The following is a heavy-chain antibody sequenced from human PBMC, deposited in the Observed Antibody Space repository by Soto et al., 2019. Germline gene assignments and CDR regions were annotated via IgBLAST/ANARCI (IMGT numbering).Heavy chain of an antibody. CDR1: GGIFSSHA. V-gene: IGHV1-69*01. Sequence: QVQLVQSGAEVKKPGSSVKVSCKASGGIFSSHAISWLRQAPGQGLEWMGAVIPILGQAYYAQDLQDRVSITADESTRTTYMELSSLRSEDTAVYFCARVGGIGAPPGTDYWGQGTLVTVSS. CDR3: ARVGGIGAPPGTDY. CDR2: VIPILGQA. J-gene: IGHJ4*02. D-gene: IGHD6-6*01.